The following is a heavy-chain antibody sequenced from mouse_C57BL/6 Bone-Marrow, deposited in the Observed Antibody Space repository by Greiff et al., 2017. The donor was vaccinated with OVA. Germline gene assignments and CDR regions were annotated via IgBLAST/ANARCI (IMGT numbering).Heavy chain of an antibody. CDR2: INPSNGGT. Sequence: VQLQQPGTELVKPGASVKLSCKASGYTFTSYWMHWVKQRPGQGLEWIGNINPSNGGTNYNEKFKSKATLTVEKSSNTASLQLSSLTSEYSAVYYCARIDLFAYWGQGTLVTVSA. V-gene: IGHV1-53*01. J-gene: IGHJ3*01. CDR1: GYTFTSYW. CDR3: ARIDLFAY.